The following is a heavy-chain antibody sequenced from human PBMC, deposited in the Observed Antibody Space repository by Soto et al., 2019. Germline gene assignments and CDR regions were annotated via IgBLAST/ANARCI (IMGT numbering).Heavy chain of an antibody. J-gene: IGHJ3*02. V-gene: IGHV3-74*01. CDR3: ARAQYLADDAFDI. CDR1: GFISRSYW. D-gene: IGHD2-2*01. CDR2: INGDGRST. Sequence: LRLSCAASGFISRSYWMHWVRQVPGKGLVWVSRINGDGRSTSYADSVKGRFTISRDNAKNTLYLQMNSLRADDTAVYYCARAQYLADDAFDIWGQGAMVTVSS.